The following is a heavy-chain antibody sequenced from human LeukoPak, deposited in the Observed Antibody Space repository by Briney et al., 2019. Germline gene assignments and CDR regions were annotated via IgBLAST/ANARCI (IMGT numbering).Heavy chain of an antibody. CDR3: ARGTGYYDFWSGYYTYDY. D-gene: IGHD3-3*01. V-gene: IGHV4-34*01. J-gene: IGHJ4*02. CDR2: INHSGST. CDR1: GGSFSGYY. Sequence: PSETLSLTCAVYGGSFSGYYWSWIRQPPGKGLEWIGEINHSGSTNYNPSLKSRVTISVDTSKNQFSLKLSSVTAADTAVYYCARGTGYYDFWSGYYTYDYWGQGTLVTVSS.